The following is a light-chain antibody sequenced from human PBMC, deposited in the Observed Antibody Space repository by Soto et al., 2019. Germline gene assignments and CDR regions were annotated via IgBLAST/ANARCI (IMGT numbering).Light chain of an antibody. CDR2: DVS. J-gene: IGLJ1*01. CDR3: SSYTSSSTLYA. CDR1: STDVGRYNY. Sequence: QSPLTQPASVSGSPGQSITISCTGTSTDVGRYNYVSWYQQHPGKAPKLMIHDVSNRPSGVSDRFSGSKSGNTASLTISGLQAEDEADYYCSSYTSSSTLYAFGTGTKVTVL. V-gene: IGLV2-14*01.